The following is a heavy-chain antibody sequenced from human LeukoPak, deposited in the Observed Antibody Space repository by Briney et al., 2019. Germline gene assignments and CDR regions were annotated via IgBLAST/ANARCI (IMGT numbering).Heavy chain of an antibody. V-gene: IGHV3-23*01. CDR2: ISNNGGYT. J-gene: IGHJ3*02. CDR3: AKDLSPGDHDFWSGYYIIDAFDI. CDR1: GFTFSSSA. Sequence: QPGGSLRLSCAASGFTFSSSAMSWVRQAPGRGLEWVSAISNNGGYTYYADSVQGRFTISRDNSKNTLYLQMNSLRAEDTAVYYCAKDLSPGDHDFWSGYYIIDAFDIWGQGTMVTVSS. D-gene: IGHD3-3*01.